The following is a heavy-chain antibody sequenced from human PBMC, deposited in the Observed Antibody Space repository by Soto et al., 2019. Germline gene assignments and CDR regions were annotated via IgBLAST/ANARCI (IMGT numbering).Heavy chain of an antibody. CDR1: GFTFSSYG. J-gene: IGHJ6*02. CDR3: ASPLGILPYGMDV. V-gene: IGHV3-33*01. D-gene: IGHD3-3*01. CDR2: IWYDGSNK. Sequence: HPGGSLRLSCAASGFTFSSYGMHWVRQAPGKGLEWVAVIWYDGSNKYYADSVKGRFTISRDNSKNTLYLQMNSLRAEDTAVYYCASPLGILPYGMDVWGQGTTVTVSS.